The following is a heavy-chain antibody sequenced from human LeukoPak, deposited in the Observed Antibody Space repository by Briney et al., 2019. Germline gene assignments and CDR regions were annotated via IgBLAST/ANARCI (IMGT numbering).Heavy chain of an antibody. V-gene: IGHV3-23*01. D-gene: IGHD2-2*01. CDR3: AKGPHGGQLPVFDY. J-gene: IGHJ4*02. CDR1: GFTFSSHA. CDR2: ISGSGGST. Sequence: GGSLRLSCAASGFTFSSHAMSWVRQAPGKGLEWVSAISGSGGSTYYADSVKGRFTISRDNSKNTLYLQMNSLRAEDTAVYYGAKGPHGGQLPVFDYWGQGTLVTVSS.